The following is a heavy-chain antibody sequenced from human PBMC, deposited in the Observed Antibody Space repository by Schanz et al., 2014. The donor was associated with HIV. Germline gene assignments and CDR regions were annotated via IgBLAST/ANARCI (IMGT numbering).Heavy chain of an antibody. D-gene: IGHD3-22*01. Sequence: EVQLLESGGGLVRPGGSLRLSCAASGFTFSSYAMSWVRQAPGKGLEWVSSIRGSGVSTFYAGSVKGRFAISRDKSKNTLYVQMNSLRVEDTAVYYCAKPEYDSRGNSQSHFDYWGQGTLVTVSS. J-gene: IGHJ4*02. V-gene: IGHV3-23*01. CDR2: IRGSGVST. CDR3: AKPEYDSRGNSQSHFDY. CDR1: GFTFSSYA.